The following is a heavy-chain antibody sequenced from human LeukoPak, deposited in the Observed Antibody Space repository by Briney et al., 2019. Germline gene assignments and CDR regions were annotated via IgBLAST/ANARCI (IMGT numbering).Heavy chain of an antibody. CDR3: AKGEYQLLYGDY. J-gene: IGHJ4*02. CDR2: ISGSGGST. Sequence: GGSLRLSCAASGFTFSSYAMSWVRQAPGNGLEWVSAISGSGGSTYYADSVKGRFTISRDNSKNTLYLQMNSLRAEDTAVYYCAKGEYQLLYGDYWGQGTLVTVSS. CDR1: GFTFSSYA. V-gene: IGHV3-23*01. D-gene: IGHD2-2*02.